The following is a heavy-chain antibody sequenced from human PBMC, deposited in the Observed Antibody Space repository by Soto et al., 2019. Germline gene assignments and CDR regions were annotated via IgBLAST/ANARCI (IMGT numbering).Heavy chain of an antibody. CDR3: AMVSRSSWPY. Sequence: SETLSITCAVYGGSFSGYYWSWIRQPPGKGLEWIGEINHSGSTNYNPSLKSRVTISVDTSKNQFSLKLSSVTAADTAVYYCAMVSRSSWPYWGQGTLVTVSS. D-gene: IGHD6-13*01. CDR2: INHSGST. J-gene: IGHJ4*02. V-gene: IGHV4-34*01. CDR1: GGSFSGYY.